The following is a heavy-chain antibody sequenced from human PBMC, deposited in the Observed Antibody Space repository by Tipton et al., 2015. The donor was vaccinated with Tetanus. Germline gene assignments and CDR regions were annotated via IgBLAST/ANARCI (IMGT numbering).Heavy chain of an antibody. Sequence: SLRLSCAASRIRLSDYAMGWVRQAPGKGLEWVSVIGINDDPAHIHYADSVTGRFTISRDNPRNTLYLQMNSLRAEDTAIYYCARSESRIAPRIPWGMDIWGQGTTVTVSS. CDR2: IGINDDPAH. CDR1: RIRLSDYA. D-gene: IGHD6-6*01. CDR3: ARSESRIAPRIPWGMDI. J-gene: IGHJ6*02. V-gene: IGHV3-23*01.